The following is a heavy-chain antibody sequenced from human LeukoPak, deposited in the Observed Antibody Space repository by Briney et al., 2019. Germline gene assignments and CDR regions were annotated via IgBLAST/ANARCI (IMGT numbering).Heavy chain of an antibody. J-gene: IGHJ6*02. CDR1: GFTFSDYY. Sequence: GGSLRLSCAASGFTFSDYYMSWIRQAPGKGLEWVSYISSSGSTIYYADSVKGRFTISRDNAKNSLCLQMNSLRAEDTAVYYCARSRGVATIPYGMDVWGQGTTVTVSS. CDR3: ARSRGVATIPYGMDV. D-gene: IGHD5-12*01. CDR2: ISSSGSTI. V-gene: IGHV3-11*01.